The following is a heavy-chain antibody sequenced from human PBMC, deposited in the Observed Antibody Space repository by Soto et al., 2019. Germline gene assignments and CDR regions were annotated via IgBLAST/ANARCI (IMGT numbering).Heavy chain of an antibody. Sequence: EVQLVESGGGLVKPGGSLRLSCAASGFTFSNGWMSWVRQAPGKGLEWVGRIKRKIAGGTTDYSAPVKGRFTISRDDSKDPLYLQMNSLITGDTAVYYCTTDSTETFGDGGPCYSVQTKLHDSWGQGTLVTVSS. CDR1: GFTFSNGW. D-gene: IGHD2-15*01. CDR2: IKRKIAGGTT. V-gene: IGHV3-15*01. J-gene: IGHJ4*02. CDR3: TTDSTETFGDGGPCYSVQTKLHDS.